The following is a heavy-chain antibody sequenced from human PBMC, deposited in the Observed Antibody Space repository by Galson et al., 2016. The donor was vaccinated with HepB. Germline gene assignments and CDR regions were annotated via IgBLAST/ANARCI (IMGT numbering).Heavy chain of an antibody. CDR2: ISAHNGDT. D-gene: IGHD5-24*01. CDR1: GYPFTTNV. J-gene: IGHJ4*02. CDR3: ARDRDRSLDY. V-gene: IGHV1-18*04. Sequence: SVKVSGKASGYPFTTNVITWVRQAPGQGLEWMGWISAHNGDTNSPQKFQGRVTLTTDTSTRTAYMELRSLKSDDTAVYYCARDRDRSLDYWGQGTLVTVSS.